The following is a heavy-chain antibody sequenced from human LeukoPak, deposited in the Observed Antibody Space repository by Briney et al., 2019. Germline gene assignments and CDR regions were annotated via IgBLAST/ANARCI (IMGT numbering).Heavy chain of an antibody. CDR1: GFTVSSNY. V-gene: IGHV3-53*01. CDR2: IYSGGST. CDR3: ARDQGADNAFDI. J-gene: IGHJ3*02. Sequence: GGSLRLSCAASGFTVSSNYMSWVRQAPGKGLEWVSAIYSGGSTYYADSVKGRFTISRDNSKNTLYLQMNSLRAEDTAVYYCARDQGADNAFDIWGQGTMVTVSS.